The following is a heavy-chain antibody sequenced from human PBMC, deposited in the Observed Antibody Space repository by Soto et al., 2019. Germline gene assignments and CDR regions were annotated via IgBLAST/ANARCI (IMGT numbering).Heavy chain of an antibody. D-gene: IGHD2-2*01. CDR1: GGSSSDCY. CDR3: AGPAAVGLY. J-gene: IGHJ4*02. CDR2: INHSGNT. Sequence: XXTLSLHCAVYGGSSSDCYWHWIRQPPGQGLEWIGEINHSGNTNYNPSLKSRLTISVDTSKNQFSLQMSSVTAADTAVYYCAGPAAVGLYWSQGTLVTVSS. V-gene: IGHV4-34*01.